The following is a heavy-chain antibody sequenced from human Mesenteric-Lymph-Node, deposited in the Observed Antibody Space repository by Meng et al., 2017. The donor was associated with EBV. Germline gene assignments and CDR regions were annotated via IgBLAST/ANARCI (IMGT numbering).Heavy chain of an antibody. CDR1: GGALGDYY. D-gene: IGHD1-26*01. CDR2: SSHSGIP. J-gene: IGHJ5*02. V-gene: IGHV4-34*02. CDR3: ARGYMWDNRFDP. Sequence: QGQLQLWGDVLLQLSGPPSRFSAVYGGALGDYYCTWSRHSPGTGLEWIRESSHSGIPDYNPSLKSRVTISIDTSMNQFSLRLTSVTAADTAVYHCARGYMWDNRFDPWGQGTLVTVSS.